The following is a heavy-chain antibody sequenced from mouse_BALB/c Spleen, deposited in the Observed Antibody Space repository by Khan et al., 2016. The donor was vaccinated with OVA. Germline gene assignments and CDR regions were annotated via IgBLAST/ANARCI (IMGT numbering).Heavy chain of an antibody. J-gene: IGHJ4*01. Sequence: QVQLKQSGPGLVAPSQSLSITCTISGFSLTNYGVHWVRQPPGKGLEWLGVIWTDGSTTYNSALKTRLTITKDNSKSQVFLKINNLQTDDTAIYFCACQPYYRYNVMDYWGQGTSVTVSS. CDR1: GFSLTNYG. D-gene: IGHD2-12*01. CDR3: ACQPYYRYNVMDY. V-gene: IGHV2-6-1*01. CDR2: IWTDGST.